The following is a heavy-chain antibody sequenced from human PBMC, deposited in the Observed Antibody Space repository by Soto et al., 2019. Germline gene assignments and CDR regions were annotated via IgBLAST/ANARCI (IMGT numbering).Heavy chain of an antibody. V-gene: IGHV1-69*13. J-gene: IGHJ4*02. CDR3: ASGDIDYYDSSGYYQKYFDY. D-gene: IGHD3-22*01. CDR2: IIPIFGTA. Sequence: SVKVSCKASGGTFSSYAISWVRQAPGQGLEWMGGIIPIFGTANYAQKFQGRVTITADESTSTAYMELSSLRSEDTAVYYCASGDIDYYDSSGYYQKYFDYWGQGTLVTVSS. CDR1: GGTFSSYA.